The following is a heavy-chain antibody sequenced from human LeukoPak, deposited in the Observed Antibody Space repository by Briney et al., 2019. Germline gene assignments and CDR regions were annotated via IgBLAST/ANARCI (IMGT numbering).Heavy chain of an antibody. J-gene: IGHJ4*02. V-gene: IGHV4-30-4*01. D-gene: IGHD5-12*01. Sequence: PSQTLSLTCTVSGGSISSGDYYWSWFRQPPGKGLEWIGYIYYSGSTYYNPSLKSRVTISVDTSKNQFSLKLSSVTAADTAVYYCARVNSGYGPIIVEYYFDYWGQGTLVTVSS. CDR3: ARVNSGYGPIIVEYYFDY. CDR1: GGSISSGDYY. CDR2: IYYSGST.